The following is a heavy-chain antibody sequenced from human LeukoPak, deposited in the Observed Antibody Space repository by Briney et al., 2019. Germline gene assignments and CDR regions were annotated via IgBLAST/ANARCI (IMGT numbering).Heavy chain of an antibody. Sequence: PGGSLRLSCAASGFTFSSFWMIWVRQVPGKGLEWVSSIDYDSSHIYYAASVRGRFTISRDNARDSVYLQMDSLRVEDTAVYYCTRDPLRYLRVGHYDYWGQGTLVAVSS. J-gene: IGHJ4*02. CDR3: TRDPLRYLRVGHYDY. V-gene: IGHV3-21*01. CDR1: GFTFSSFW. D-gene: IGHD3-9*01. CDR2: IDYDSSHI.